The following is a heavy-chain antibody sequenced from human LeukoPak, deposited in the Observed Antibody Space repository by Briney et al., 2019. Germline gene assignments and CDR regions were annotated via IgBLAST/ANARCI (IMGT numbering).Heavy chain of an antibody. J-gene: IGHJ4*02. CDR2: ISDSGGST. Sequence: GGSLRLSCAASGFTFSSYAMSWVRQAPGKGLEWVSAISDSGGSTYYADSVKGRFTISRDNSKSTLYLQMNSLRAEDTAVYYCAKDHRYYDSSGYCSFDYWGQGTLVTVSS. CDR3: AKDHRYYDSSGYCSFDY. CDR1: GFTFSSYA. V-gene: IGHV3-23*01. D-gene: IGHD3-22*01.